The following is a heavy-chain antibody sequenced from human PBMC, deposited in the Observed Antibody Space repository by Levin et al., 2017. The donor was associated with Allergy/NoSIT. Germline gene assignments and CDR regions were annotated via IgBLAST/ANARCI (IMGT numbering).Heavy chain of an antibody. CDR1: GFTISEYA. CDR2: ITGGGFNT. J-gene: IGHJ6*02. V-gene: IGHV3-23*01. Sequence: GESLKISCAVSGFTISEYAMAWVRQAPGKGLEWVSVITGGGFNTYYGDSVKGRFTVSRDDSKDTLYLELNSLGGEDTAVYYCAKKQGGTSGFSFDVWGQGTTVSVSS. CDR3: AKKQGGTSGFSFDV. D-gene: IGHD1-1*01.